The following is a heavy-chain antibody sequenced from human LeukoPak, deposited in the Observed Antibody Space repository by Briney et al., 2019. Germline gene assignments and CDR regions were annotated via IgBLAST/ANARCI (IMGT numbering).Heavy chain of an antibody. V-gene: IGHV4-59*01. CDR3: ARLTRGSGWTYYFDY. CDR1: GGSISSYY. CDR2: INYSGST. J-gene: IGHJ4*02. D-gene: IGHD6-19*01. Sequence: PSETLSLTCTVSGGSISSYYWSWLRQPPGKGLEWIGFINYSGSTNYNPSLKSRVTKSVDTSKNQFSLKLSSVTAADTAIYYCARLTRGSGWTYYFDYWGQGILVTVSS.